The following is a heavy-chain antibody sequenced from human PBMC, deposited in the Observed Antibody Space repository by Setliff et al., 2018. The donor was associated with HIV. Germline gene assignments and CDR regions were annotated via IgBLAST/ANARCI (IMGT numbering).Heavy chain of an antibody. Sequence: PGGSLRLSCEASGFTFSTYSMNWVRQAPGKGLEWVSSIDSSTTYIHYADSVKGRFTISRDNAKNSLFLRMNSLGAEDTAVYSCARLSIATRPSFYAMDVWGHERTVTVAS. D-gene: IGHD6-6*01. J-gene: IGHJ6*02. CDR3: ARLSIATRPSFYAMDV. V-gene: IGHV3-21*01. CDR1: GFTFSTYS. CDR2: IDSSTTYI.